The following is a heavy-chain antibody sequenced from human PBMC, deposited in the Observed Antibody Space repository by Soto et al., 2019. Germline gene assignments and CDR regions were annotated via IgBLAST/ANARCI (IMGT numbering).Heavy chain of an antibody. CDR2: ISFDGSKE. J-gene: IGHJ6*02. D-gene: IGHD6-6*01. CDR3: AKGSSSVYYYYYGLDV. Sequence: WESLRLSCAASGFNFKDYGMHWVRQAPGKGLEWVAVISFDGSKEYYADSVKGRFTISRENSKNTPILQVNSLRPEDTAVYYCAKGSSSVYYYYYGLDVWGQGTTVTVYS. CDR1: GFNFKDYG. V-gene: IGHV3-30*18.